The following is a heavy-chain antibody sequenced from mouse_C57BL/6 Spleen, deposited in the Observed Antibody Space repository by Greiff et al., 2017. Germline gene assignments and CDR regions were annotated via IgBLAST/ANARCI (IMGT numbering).Heavy chain of an antibody. D-gene: IGHD2-1*01. J-gene: IGHJ1*03. V-gene: IGHV1-55*01. Sequence: QVHVKQPGAELVKPGASVKMSCKASGYTFTSYWITWVKQRPGQGLEWIGDIYPGSGSTNYNEKFKSKATLTVDTSSSTAYMQLSSLTSEDSAVYYCARGDFYGSWYFDVWGTGTTVTVSS. CDR3: ARGDFYGSWYFDV. CDR1: GYTFTSYW. CDR2: IYPGSGST.